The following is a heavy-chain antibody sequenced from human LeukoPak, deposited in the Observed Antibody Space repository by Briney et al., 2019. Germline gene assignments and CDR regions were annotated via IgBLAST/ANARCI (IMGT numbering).Heavy chain of an antibody. CDR2: ISSSGSTI. V-gene: IGHV3-48*03. Sequence: GGSLRLSCAASGFTISSYEMNWVRQAPGKGLEWVSYISSSGSTIYYADSVKGRFTISRDNAKNSLYLQMNSLRAEDTAVYYCARAIEYSSGWYYFDYWGQGTLVTVSS. CDR1: GFTISSYE. CDR3: ARAIEYSSGWYYFDY. J-gene: IGHJ4*02. D-gene: IGHD6-19*01.